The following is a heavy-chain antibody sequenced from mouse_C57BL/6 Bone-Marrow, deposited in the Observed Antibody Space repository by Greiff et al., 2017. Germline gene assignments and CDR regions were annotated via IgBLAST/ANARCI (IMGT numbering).Heavy chain of an antibody. CDR2: IWTGGGT. V-gene: IGHV2-9-1*01. CDR3: ARKGIYYYGSSYAMDY. D-gene: IGHD1-1*01. CDR1: GFSLTSYA. J-gene: IGHJ4*01. Sequence: VQLQQSGPGLVAPSQSLSITCTVSGFSLTSYAISWVRQPPGKGLEWLGVIWTGGGTNYNSAPKSRLSISKDNSKSQVFIKMNSLQTDDTARYYCARKGIYYYGSSYAMDYWGQGTSVTVSS.